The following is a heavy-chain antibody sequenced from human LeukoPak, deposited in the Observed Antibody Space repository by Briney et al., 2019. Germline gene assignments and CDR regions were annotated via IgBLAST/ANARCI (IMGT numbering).Heavy chain of an antibody. J-gene: IGHJ4*02. D-gene: IGHD3-16*02. CDR1: GFTFSDYA. V-gene: IGHV3-23*01. CDR3: ARHDSFIPF. Sequence: PGGSLRLSCVASGFTFSDYAMSWVRQAPGKGLEWVSGISDSGRSSYYTDSVKGRCTISRDNSKNTVSLQISNLRTEDTAVYFCARHDSFIPFWGQGTLVTVTS. CDR2: ISDSGRSS.